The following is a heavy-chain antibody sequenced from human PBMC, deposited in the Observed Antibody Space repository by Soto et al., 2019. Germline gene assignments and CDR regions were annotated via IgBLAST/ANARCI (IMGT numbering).Heavy chain of an antibody. CDR2: IIPNFDTP. CDR3: ARPYYDTSGYYLWYFDY. Sequence: QVQLVQSGAEVKKPGSSVKLSCKASGDSFNTFAVTWVRQAPGQGLEWMGGIIPNFDTPNYAQKFQGRVTIIADKSTSTPYMELSSLRSKDTAVYYCARPYYDTSGYYLWYFDYWGQGTLVTVSS. D-gene: IGHD3-22*01. J-gene: IGHJ4*02. V-gene: IGHV1-69*06. CDR1: GDSFNTFA.